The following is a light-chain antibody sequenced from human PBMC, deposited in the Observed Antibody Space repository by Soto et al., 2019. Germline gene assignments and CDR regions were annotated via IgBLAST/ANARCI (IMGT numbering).Light chain of an antibody. V-gene: IGKV1-6*01. CDR2: VAS. CDR3: LQDYSYPRT. J-gene: IGKJ1*01. Sequence: AIQMTQCPSSLSASIGDRVTITCRASQGIRNDLAWYQQKPGEAPKLLIYVASSLQSGVPSRFSGSGSGTDFTLTISSLQPEDSATYYCLQDYSYPRTFAQGTKVEVK. CDR1: QGIRND.